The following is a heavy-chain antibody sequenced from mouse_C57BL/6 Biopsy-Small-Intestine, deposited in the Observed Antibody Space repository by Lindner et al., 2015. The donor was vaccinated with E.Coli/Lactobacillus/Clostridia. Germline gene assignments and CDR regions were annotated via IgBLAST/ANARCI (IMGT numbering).Heavy chain of an antibody. CDR3: SRRVNYDFWTDYEKFYLDY. CDR1: GYTFTKYD. D-gene: IGHD2-4*01. CDR2: MNPNRGNT. V-gene: IGHV1-84*01. J-gene: IGHJ3*01. Sequence: SVKVSCKASGYTFTKYDINWVRQVSGKGPEWMGWMNPNRGNTGYAQKFQGRLTMTRDTSTNTAYMELRSLSSDDTAVYYCSRRVNYDFWTDYEKFYLDYWGQGTLVTVS.